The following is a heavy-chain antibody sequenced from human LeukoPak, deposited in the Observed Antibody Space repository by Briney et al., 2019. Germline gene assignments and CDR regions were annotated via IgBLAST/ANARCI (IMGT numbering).Heavy chain of an antibody. J-gene: IGHJ6*03. V-gene: IGHV3-30*02. CDR2: IRYDGSNK. Sequence: PGGSLRLSCAASGFTFSSYGMHWVRQAPGKGLEWVAFIRYDGSNKYYADSVKGRFTISRDNSKNTLYLQMNSLRADDTAVYYCAKAAQGYYYYMDVWGKGTTVTVSS. CDR1: GFTFSSYG. CDR3: AKAAQGYYYYMDV.